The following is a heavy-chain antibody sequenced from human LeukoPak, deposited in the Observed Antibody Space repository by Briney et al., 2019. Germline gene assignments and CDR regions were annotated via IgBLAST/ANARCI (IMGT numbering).Heavy chain of an antibody. V-gene: IGHV1-69*05. CDR1: GGTFSSYA. CDR2: IIPIFGTA. Sequence: SVKVSCKASGGTFSSYAISWVRQAPGQGLEWMGGIIPIFGTANYAQKFQGRVTITTDESTSTAYMELSSLRSEDTAVHYCARAGGEVVVPAALSDWGQGTLVTVSS. D-gene: IGHD2-2*01. CDR3: ARAGGEVVVPAALSD. J-gene: IGHJ4*02.